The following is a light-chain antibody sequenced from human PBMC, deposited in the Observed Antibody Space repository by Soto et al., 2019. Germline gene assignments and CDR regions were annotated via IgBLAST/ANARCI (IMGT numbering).Light chain of an antibody. V-gene: IGLV2-14*01. Sequence: QSALTQPASVSGSPGQSITISCTGTSSDVGGYNYVSWYQQHPGKAPKLMIYEVSNRPSGVSNRFSGSKSGNTASLTISGLQAEDEADYYCSSYTSRSTLDYVFGSGTTLTVL. CDR3: SSYTSRSTLDYV. J-gene: IGLJ1*01. CDR1: SSDVGGYNY. CDR2: EVS.